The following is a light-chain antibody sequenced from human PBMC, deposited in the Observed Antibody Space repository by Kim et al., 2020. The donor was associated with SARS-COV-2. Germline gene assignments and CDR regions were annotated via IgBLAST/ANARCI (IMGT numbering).Light chain of an antibody. V-gene: IGKV1-8*01. Sequence: ASAGDRVTITCRASHGISSYLAWYQQTPGKAPKLLIYAASTLQSGVPSRFSGSGSGTDFTLTISCLQSEDFATYHCQQYYSYPLTFGGGTKVDIK. J-gene: IGKJ4*01. CDR2: AAS. CDR3: QQYYSYPLT. CDR1: HGISSY.